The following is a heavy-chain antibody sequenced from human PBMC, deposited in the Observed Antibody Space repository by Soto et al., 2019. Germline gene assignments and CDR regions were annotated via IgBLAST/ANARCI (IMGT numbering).Heavy chain of an antibody. CDR1: GFTFSSYW. CDR3: ARNGQLHAFDI. V-gene: IGHV3-7*01. CDR2: IKKDGSAK. Sequence: GGSLRLSCAASGFTFSSYWMTWVRQAPGKGLEWVANIKKDGSAKYYVDSVKGRFTISRDNAKNSLYLQMNSLRAEDTAVYYCARNGQLHAFDIWGQETMVTVSS. D-gene: IGHD2-2*01. J-gene: IGHJ3*02.